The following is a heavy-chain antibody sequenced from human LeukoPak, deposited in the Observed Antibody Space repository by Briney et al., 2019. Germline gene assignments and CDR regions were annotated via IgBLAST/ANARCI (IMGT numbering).Heavy chain of an antibody. CDR1: GGTFTSYY. Sequence: ASVKVSCKASGGTFTSYYMHWVRQAPGQGLEWMGIINPSGGSTSYAQKFQGRVTMTRDTSTSTVYMELSSLRSEDTAVYYCARDRITMVRGVITNDYWGQGTLVTVSS. CDR3: ARDRITMVRGVITNDY. V-gene: IGHV1-46*01. D-gene: IGHD3-10*01. CDR2: INPSGGST. J-gene: IGHJ4*02.